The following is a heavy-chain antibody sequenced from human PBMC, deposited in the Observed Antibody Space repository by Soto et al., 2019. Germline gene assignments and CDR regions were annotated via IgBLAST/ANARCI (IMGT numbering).Heavy chain of an antibody. V-gene: IGHV5-10-1*01. Sequence: ETLSLTCKGSGYSFTSYWISWVRQMPGKGLEWMGRIDPSDSYTNYSPSFQGHVTISADKSISTAYLQWSSLKASDTAMYYCARRLYSSSSYYYYGMDVWGQGTTVTVSS. CDR3: ARRLYSSSSYYYYGMDV. J-gene: IGHJ6*02. CDR1: GYSFTSYW. D-gene: IGHD6-6*01. CDR2: IDPSDSYT.